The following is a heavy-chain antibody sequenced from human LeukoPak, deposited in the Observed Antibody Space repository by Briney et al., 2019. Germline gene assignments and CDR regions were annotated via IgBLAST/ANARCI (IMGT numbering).Heavy chain of an antibody. CDR3: ARVVGYDLAGTYYYYGMDV. V-gene: IGHV4-59*01. J-gene: IGHJ6*02. Sequence: SETLSLTCTVSGGSISSYYWSWIRQPPGKGLEWIGYIYYSGSTNYNPSLKSRVTISVDTSKNQFSLKLSSVTAADTAVYYCARVVGYDLAGTYYYYGMDVWGQGTTVTVSS. D-gene: IGHD5-12*01. CDR1: GGSISSYY. CDR2: IYYSGST.